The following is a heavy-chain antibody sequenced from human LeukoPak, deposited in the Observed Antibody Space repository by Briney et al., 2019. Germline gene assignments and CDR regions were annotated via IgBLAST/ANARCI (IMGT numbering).Heavy chain of an antibody. D-gene: IGHD2-2*01. Sequence: SETLSLTCTVSGGSISSYYWSWIRQPAGKGLEWIGRFYTSGSTNYNPSLKSRVTMSVDTSKNQFSLKLSSVTAADTAVYYCARDEGVVPAAITWSWFDPRGQGTLVTVSS. CDR2: FYTSGST. CDR1: GGSISSYY. CDR3: ARDEGVVPAAITWSWFDP. J-gene: IGHJ5*02. V-gene: IGHV4-4*07.